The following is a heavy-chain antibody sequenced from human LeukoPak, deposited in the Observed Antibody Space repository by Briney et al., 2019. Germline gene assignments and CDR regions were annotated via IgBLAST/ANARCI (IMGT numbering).Heavy chain of an antibody. V-gene: IGHV3-48*01. D-gene: IGHD2/OR15-2a*01. J-gene: IGHJ4*02. CDR2: ISSSSSTI. CDR1: GFTFVSHW. Sequence: GGSLRLSCVASGFTFVSHWMTWVRQAPGKGLEWVSYISSSSSTIHYADSVKGRFTISRDNAKNSLYLQMNSLRAEDTAVYYCARARIKSPYYFDYWGQGTLVTVSS. CDR3: ARARIKSPYYFDY.